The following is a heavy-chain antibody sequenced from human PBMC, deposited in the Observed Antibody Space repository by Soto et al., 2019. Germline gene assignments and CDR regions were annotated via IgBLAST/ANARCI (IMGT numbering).Heavy chain of an antibody. J-gene: IGHJ2*01. CDR3: ARGAAYYYDSSGDYPQYWYFDL. CDR1: GYTFTGYY. D-gene: IGHD3-22*01. CDR2: INPNSGGT. Sequence: QVQLVQSGAEVKKPGASVKVSCKASGYTFTGYYMHWVRQAPGQGLEWMGWINPNSGGTNYAQKFQGWVTMTRDTSSSTAYMELSSLRSDDTAVYYCARGAAYYYDSSGDYPQYWYFDLWGRGTLVTVSS. V-gene: IGHV1-2*04.